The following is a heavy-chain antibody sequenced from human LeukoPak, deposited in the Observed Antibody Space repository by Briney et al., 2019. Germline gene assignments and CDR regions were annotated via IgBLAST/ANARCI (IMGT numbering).Heavy chain of an antibody. V-gene: IGHV4-39*01. CDR2: LYYSGTT. Sequence: PSETLSLTCTVSGGSISSSSYYWGWIRQPPGKGLEWIGSLYYSGTTYYNPSLKSRVTISVDTSKNQFSLRLSSVTAADTAVYYCARLDLIRGIKFDYWGQGTLVTVSS. D-gene: IGHD3-10*01. J-gene: IGHJ4*02. CDR1: GGSISSSSYY. CDR3: ARLDLIRGIKFDY.